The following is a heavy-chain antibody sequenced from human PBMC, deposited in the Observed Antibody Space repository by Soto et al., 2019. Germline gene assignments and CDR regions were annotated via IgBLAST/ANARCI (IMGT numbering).Heavy chain of an antibody. D-gene: IGHD1-26*01. CDR1: GFTFSSYG. J-gene: IGHJ4*02. CDR2: ISYDGSNK. CDR3: AKSPGSGSYYLYFDY. Sequence: PGGSLRLSCAASGFTFSSYGMHWVRQAPGKGLEWVAVISYDGSNKYYADSVKGRFTISRDNSKNTLYLQMNSLRAEDTAVYYCAKSPGSGSYYLYFDYWGQGTLVT. V-gene: IGHV3-30*18.